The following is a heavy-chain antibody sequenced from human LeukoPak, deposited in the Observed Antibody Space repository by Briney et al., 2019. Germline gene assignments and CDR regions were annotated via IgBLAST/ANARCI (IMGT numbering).Heavy chain of an antibody. CDR2: IYYSGNT. CDR3: ARLPSGTFDY. D-gene: IGHD6-13*01. V-gene: IGHV4-39*01. Sequence: SETLSLTCTVSGGSINRGTYYTGWVRQPPGKGREWIGTIYYSGNTYYNPSLKSRVTISIDTSKNQFSLKLSSVTAADTAVYYCARLPSGTFDYWGQGTLVTVSS. J-gene: IGHJ4*02. CDR1: GGSINRGTYY.